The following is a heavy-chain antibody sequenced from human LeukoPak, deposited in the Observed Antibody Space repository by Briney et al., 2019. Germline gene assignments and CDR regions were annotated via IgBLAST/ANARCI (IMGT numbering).Heavy chain of an antibody. J-gene: IGHJ4*02. Sequence: RGSLRLSCAASGFAFSSYSMNWVCQAPGKGLEWVSSISSSSSYIYYADSVKGRFTISRDNAKNSLYLQMNSLRAEDTAVYYCARDLVAARAYWGEETVVSVSS. D-gene: IGHD2-15*01. CDR1: GFAFSSYS. CDR3: ARDLVAARAY. CDR2: ISSSSSYI. V-gene: IGHV3-21*01.